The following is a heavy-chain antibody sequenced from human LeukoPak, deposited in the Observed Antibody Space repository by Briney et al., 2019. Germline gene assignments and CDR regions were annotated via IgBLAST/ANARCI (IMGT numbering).Heavy chain of an antibody. J-gene: IGHJ4*02. Sequence: PSETLSLTCAVYGGSFSGYYWSWVRQPPGKGLEWIGEINHSGSTNYNPSLKSPVTISVDTSKNQFSLKLSSVTAADTAVYYCALHVVDTAMVDYWGQGTLVTVSS. CDR2: INHSGST. V-gene: IGHV4-34*01. CDR3: ALHVVDTAMVDY. CDR1: GGSFSGYY. D-gene: IGHD5-18*01.